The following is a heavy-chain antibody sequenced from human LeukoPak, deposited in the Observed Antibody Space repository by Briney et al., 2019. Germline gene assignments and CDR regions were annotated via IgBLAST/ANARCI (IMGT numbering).Heavy chain of an antibody. D-gene: IGHD2/OR15-2a*01. Sequence: GGSLRLSCAASGNYWMHWFRQAPGKGLVWVSHINSDGSWTSYADSVKGRFTISKDNAKNTVYLQMNNLRAEDTAVYYCVSFYEAYWGRGTLVTVSS. V-gene: IGHV3-74*01. CDR1: GNYW. J-gene: IGHJ4*02. CDR3: VSFYEAY. CDR2: INSDGSWT.